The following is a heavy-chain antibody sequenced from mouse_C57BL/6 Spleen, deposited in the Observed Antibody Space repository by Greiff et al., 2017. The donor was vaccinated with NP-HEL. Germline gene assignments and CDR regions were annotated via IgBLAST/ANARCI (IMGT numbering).Heavy chain of an antibody. D-gene: IGHD2-4*01. CDR3: ARGYYDYDVAY. CDR1: GYSITSGYY. J-gene: IGHJ3*01. Sequence: EVKLMESGPGLVKPSQSLSLTCSVTGYSITSGYYWNWIRQFPGNKLEWMGYISYDGSNNYNPSLKNRISITRDTSKNQFFLKLNSVTTEDTATYYCARGYYDYDVAYWGQGTLVTVSA. V-gene: IGHV3-6*01. CDR2: ISYDGSN.